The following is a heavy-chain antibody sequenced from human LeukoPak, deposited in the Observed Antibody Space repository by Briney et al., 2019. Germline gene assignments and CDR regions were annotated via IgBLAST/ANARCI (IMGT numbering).Heavy chain of an antibody. CDR1: GGTLSSYA. D-gene: IGHD4-17*01. Sequence: HEAPVKVSCKASGGTLSSYAISWVRQAPGQGLEWMGRIIPILGIANYAQKFQGRVTITADKSTSTAYMELSSLRSEDTAVYYCASPMTRNYGDYGNAYWGQGTLVTVSS. CDR3: ASPMTRNYGDYGNAY. J-gene: IGHJ4*02. V-gene: IGHV1-69*04. CDR2: IIPILGIA.